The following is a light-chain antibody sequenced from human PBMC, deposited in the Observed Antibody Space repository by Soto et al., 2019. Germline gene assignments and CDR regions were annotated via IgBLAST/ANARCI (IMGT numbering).Light chain of an antibody. CDR2: EVN. Sequence: QSVLTQPRSVSGSPGQSVTISCTATGSDVGDSSHVSWYQLHPGKAPKLMIYEVNNRPSGVPDRFSGSKSGSTASLTISGLQAEDEAEYYCCLSPGSLTWLFGGGTKL. CDR1: GSDVGDSSH. CDR3: CLSPGSLTWL. J-gene: IGLJ3*02. V-gene: IGLV2-11*01.